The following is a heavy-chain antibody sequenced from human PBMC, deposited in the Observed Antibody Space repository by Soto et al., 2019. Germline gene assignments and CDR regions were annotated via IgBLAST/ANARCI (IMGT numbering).Heavy chain of an antibody. CDR2: ISSSSSYT. CDR3: AKSPGMFYYGGSGYYHYDY. Sequence: GGSLRLSCAASGFTFSDYYMSWIRQAPGKGLEWVSYISSSSSYTNYADSVKGRFTISRDNAKNSLYLQMNSLRAEDTAVYYCAKSPGMFYYGGSGYYHYDYWGQGTLVTVSS. CDR1: GFTFSDYY. D-gene: IGHD3-22*01. J-gene: IGHJ4*02. V-gene: IGHV3-11*03.